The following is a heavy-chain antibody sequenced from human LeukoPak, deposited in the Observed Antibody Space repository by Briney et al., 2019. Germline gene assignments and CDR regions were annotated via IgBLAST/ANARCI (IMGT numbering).Heavy chain of an antibody. D-gene: IGHD3-22*01. CDR3: ASLDYYDSSGYYRYYFDY. CDR1: GFTFSSYS. CDR2: ISSSSSYI. J-gene: IGHJ4*02. Sequence: GGSLRLSCAASGFTFSSYSMTWVRQAPGKGLEWVSSISSSSSYIYYADSVKGRFTISRDNAKNSLYLQMNSLRAEDTAVYYCASLDYYDSSGYYRYYFDYWGQGTLATVSS. V-gene: IGHV3-21*01.